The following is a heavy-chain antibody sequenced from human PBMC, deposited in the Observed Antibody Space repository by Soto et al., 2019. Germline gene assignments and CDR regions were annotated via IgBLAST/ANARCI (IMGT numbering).Heavy chain of an antibody. V-gene: IGHV4-30-4*01. CDR2: IYYSGNT. Sequence: TLSLTCTVSGGSNSSDNYWSWIRQPPGKGLEWIGHIYYSGNTDYNPSLKSRLAISIDTSKNQFSLKLSSVTAADTAVYFCAREGGESSDGLYYFDSWGQGSLVTVSS. CDR3: AREGGESSDGLYYFDS. J-gene: IGHJ4*02. CDR1: GGSNSSDNY. D-gene: IGHD3-16*01.